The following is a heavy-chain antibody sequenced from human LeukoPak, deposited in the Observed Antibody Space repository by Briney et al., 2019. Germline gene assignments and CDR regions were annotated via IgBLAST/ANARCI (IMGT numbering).Heavy chain of an antibody. V-gene: IGHV4-30-4*01. CDR1: GGSISSGDYY. CDR3: ARDRLGYSGYGGLDY. Sequence: SQTLSLTCTVSGGSISSGDYYWSWIRQPPGKGLEWIGYIYYSGSTYYNPSLKSRVTISVDTSKNQFSLKLSSVTAADTAVYYCARDRLGYSGYGGLDYWGQETLVTVSS. J-gene: IGHJ4*02. CDR2: IYYSGST. D-gene: IGHD5-12*01.